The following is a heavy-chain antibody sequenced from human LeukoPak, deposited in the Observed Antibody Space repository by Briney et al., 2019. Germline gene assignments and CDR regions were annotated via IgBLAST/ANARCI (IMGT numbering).Heavy chain of an antibody. CDR2: ISYDGSNK. V-gene: IGHV3-30*07. Sequence: GRSLRLSCAASGFTFSSYAMHWVRQAPGKGLEWVAVISYDGSNKYYADSVKGRFTISRDNSKNTLNLQMNSLRAEDTAVYYCAKLANSGRVVHDAFDFGGQGTMVTVSS. J-gene: IGHJ3*01. CDR1: GFTFSSYA. D-gene: IGHD2-2*01. CDR3: AKLANSGRVVHDAFDF.